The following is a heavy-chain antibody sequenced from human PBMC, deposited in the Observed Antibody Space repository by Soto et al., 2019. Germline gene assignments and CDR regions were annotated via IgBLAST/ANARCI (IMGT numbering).Heavy chain of an antibody. D-gene: IGHD6-13*01. CDR2: IYYGGST. CDR3: ARAPLGIAAAGSFDY. V-gene: IGHV4-61*01. Sequence: SETLSLTCTVSGGSVSSGSYYWSWIRQPPGKGLEWIGYIYYGGSTNYNPSLKSRVTISVDTSKNQFSLKLSSVTAADTAVYYCARAPLGIAAAGSFDYWGQGTLVTVSS. J-gene: IGHJ4*02. CDR1: GGSVSSGSYY.